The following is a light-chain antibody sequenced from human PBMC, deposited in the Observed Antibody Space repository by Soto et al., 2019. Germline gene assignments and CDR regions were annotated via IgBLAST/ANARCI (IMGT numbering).Light chain of an antibody. J-gene: IGKJ1*01. CDR1: QSIGTS. CDR2: AAS. Sequence: IQMTQSPSSLSASVGDRVTITCRASQSIGTSLNWYQQKPGKAPNLLIYAASSLQSGVPSRFSGRGSGTDFTLTISSLQPEDFATYYCQQSYSTPWTVGQGTKVEVK. CDR3: QQSYSTPWT. V-gene: IGKV1-39*01.